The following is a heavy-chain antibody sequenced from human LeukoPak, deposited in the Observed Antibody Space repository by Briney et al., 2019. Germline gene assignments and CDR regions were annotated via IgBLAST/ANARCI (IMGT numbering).Heavy chain of an antibody. V-gene: IGHV1-69*13. CDR1: GGTFSSYA. CDR2: IIPIFGTA. D-gene: IGHD3-16*01. CDR3: ARGEFGPSPFDP. J-gene: IGHJ5*02. Sequence: AVKVSCKASGGTFSSYAISWVRQAPGQGLEWMGGIIPIFGTANYAQKFQGRVTITADESTSTAYMELSSLRSEDTAVYYCARGEFGPSPFDPWGQGTLVTVSS.